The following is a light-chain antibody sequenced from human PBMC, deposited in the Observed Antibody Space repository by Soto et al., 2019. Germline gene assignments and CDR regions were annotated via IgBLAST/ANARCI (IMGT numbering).Light chain of an antibody. CDR2: RAS. V-gene: IGKV1-5*03. Sequence: DIQMTQSPSTLSASVGDRVTITCRASQNINNWLAWYQQKPGKAPKLLIYRASSLENGVPSRFSGRGSGPDFIFTITSRQPDDVATYYCQQYRSDSTFGQGTKVEIK. CDR1: QNINNW. J-gene: IGKJ1*01. CDR3: QQYRSDST.